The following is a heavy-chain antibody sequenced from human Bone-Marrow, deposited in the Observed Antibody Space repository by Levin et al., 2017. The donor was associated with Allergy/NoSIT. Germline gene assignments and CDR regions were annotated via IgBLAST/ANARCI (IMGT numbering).Heavy chain of an antibody. Sequence: PGGSLRLSCAASGFTVSSSYMSWVRQAPGKGLEWVSALYPGGETYYTDSVRGRFTIFRDNSKSTIFLQMNNLRAEDTAVYFCAKNSETYWHAYWGPGTLVTVSS. CDR3: AKNSETYWHAY. CDR1: GFTVSSSY. CDR2: LYPGGET. V-gene: IGHV3-53*01. J-gene: IGHJ4*02. D-gene: IGHD1-26*01.